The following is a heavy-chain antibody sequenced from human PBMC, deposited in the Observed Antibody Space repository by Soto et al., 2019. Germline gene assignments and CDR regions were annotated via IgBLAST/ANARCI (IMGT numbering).Heavy chain of an antibody. CDR3: AKDSYVDIVATTPYGMDV. Sequence: VGSLRLSCAASGFTFSSYGMHWVRQAPGKGLEWVAVISYDGSNKYYADSVKGRFTISRDNSKNTLYLQMNSLRAEDTAVYYCAKDSYVDIVATTPYGMDVWGQGTTVTVSS. V-gene: IGHV3-30*18. CDR1: GFTFSSYG. D-gene: IGHD5-12*01. CDR2: ISYDGSNK. J-gene: IGHJ6*02.